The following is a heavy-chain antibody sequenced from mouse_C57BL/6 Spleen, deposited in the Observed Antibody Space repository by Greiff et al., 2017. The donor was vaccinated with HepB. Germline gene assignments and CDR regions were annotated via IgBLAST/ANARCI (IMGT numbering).Heavy chain of an antibody. CDR1: GFTFTDYY. CDR3: ARLRRYFDV. V-gene: IGHV7-3*01. CDR2: IRNKANGYTT. Sequence: EVQVVESGGGLVQRGGSLSLSCAASGFTFTDYYMSWVRQPPGKALEWLGFIRNKANGYTTEYSASVKGRFTISRDNSQSILYLQMNALRSEDSATYYCARLRRYFDVWGTGTTVTVSS. J-gene: IGHJ1*03.